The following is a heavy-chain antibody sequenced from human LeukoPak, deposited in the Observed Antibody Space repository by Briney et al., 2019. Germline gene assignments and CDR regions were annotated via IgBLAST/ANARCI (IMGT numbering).Heavy chain of an antibody. D-gene: IGHD3-10*01. CDR1: GYTFTSYA. CDR3: ARDRVGGLYFDY. J-gene: IGHJ4*02. Sequence: GASVKVSCKASGYTFTSYAMHWVRQAPGQRLEWMGWINAGNGNTKYSQKFQGRVTITRDTSASTAYMELSSLRSEDTAVYYCARDRVGGLYFDYWGQGTLVTVSS. V-gene: IGHV1-3*01. CDR2: INAGNGNT.